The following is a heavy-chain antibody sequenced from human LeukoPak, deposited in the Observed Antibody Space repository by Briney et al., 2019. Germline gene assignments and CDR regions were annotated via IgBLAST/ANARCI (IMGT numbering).Heavy chain of an antibody. J-gene: IGHJ4*02. CDR2: ISSDGSYI. D-gene: IGHD3-10*01. CDR3: ASQITMVRGVPRDY. Sequence: GGSLRLSCVASGFSLNNYWMHWVRQVPGKGLEWVSLISSDGSYIYYADSVKGRFTISRDNSKNTLYLQMNSLRAEDTAVYYCASQITMVRGVPRDYWGQGTLVTVSS. V-gene: IGHV3-21*01. CDR1: GFSLNNYW.